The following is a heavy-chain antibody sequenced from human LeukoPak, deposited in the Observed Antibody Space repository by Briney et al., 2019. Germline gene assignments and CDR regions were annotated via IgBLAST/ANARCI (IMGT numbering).Heavy chain of an antibody. V-gene: IGHV3-74*01. D-gene: IGHD3-22*01. CDR2: INSDGSWT. J-gene: IGHJ4*02. CDR3: AKDSYYYDSSGYLPGDY. Sequence: PGGSLRLSCAASGNYWMHWVRQAPGKGLVWVSHINSDGSWTSYADSVKGRFTISRDNSKNTLYLQMNSLRAEDTAVYYCAKDSYYYDSSGYLPGDYWGQGTLVTVSS. CDR1: GNYW.